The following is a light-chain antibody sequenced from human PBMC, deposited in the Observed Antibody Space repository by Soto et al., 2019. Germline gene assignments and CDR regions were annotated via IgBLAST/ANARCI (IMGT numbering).Light chain of an antibody. V-gene: IGLV2-11*01. J-gene: IGLJ1*01. Sequence: QSALTQPRSVSGSPGQSVTISCTGTSSDVGAYNHVSWYQQHQGKAPKLMIYDVSKRPSGVPDRFSGSKSGNTASLTISGLQAEDEADYYCCSHAGSSVVFGTGTKLTVL. CDR1: SSDVGAYNH. CDR2: DVS. CDR3: CSHAGSSVV.